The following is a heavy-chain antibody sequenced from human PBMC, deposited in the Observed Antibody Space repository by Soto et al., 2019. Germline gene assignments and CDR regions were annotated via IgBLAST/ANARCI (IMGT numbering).Heavy chain of an antibody. CDR3: ARHDCSSTRCYNFGMDV. D-gene: IGHD2-2*02. V-gene: IGHV5-10-1*01. J-gene: IGHJ6*02. CDR2: IDPSDSYI. CDR1: GYSFTNYW. Sequence: GESLKISCKGSGYSFTNYWISWVRQMPGKGLERGGRIDPSDSYIKYSPSFRGHVTISADNSISTAYLQWISLKASDTSMYYCARHDCSSTRCYNFGMDVWGQVTTATAP.